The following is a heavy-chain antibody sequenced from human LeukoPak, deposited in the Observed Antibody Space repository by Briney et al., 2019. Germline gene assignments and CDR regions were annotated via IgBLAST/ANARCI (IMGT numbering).Heavy chain of an antibody. CDR1: GFTFISYA. CDR2: ISGSGGST. V-gene: IGHV3-23*01. Sequence: GGSLRLSCAASGFTFISYAMSWVRQAPGKGLERVSAISGSGGSTYYADSVKGRFTISRDNSKNTLYLQMNSLRAEDTAVYYCAKDFIYGSGWEDYWGQGTLVTVSS. CDR3: AKDFIYGSGWEDY. D-gene: IGHD6-19*01. J-gene: IGHJ4*02.